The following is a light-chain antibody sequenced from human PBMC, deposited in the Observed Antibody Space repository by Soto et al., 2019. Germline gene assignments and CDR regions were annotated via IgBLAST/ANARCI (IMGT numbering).Light chain of an antibody. CDR1: SSDLGGYNY. J-gene: IGLJ1*01. CDR2: EVS. V-gene: IGLV2-14*01. Sequence: QSALTQPASVSGSPGQSITISCTGTSSDLGGYNYVSWHQHHPGKAPKLMIYEVSNRPSGVSNRFSGSKSGNTASLTISGLQAEDEAAYYCTSYTSSTTYVFGTGTKLTVL. CDR3: TSYTSSTTYV.